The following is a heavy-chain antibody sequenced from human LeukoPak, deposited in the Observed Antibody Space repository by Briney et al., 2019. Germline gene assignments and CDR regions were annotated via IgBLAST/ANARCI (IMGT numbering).Heavy chain of an antibody. D-gene: IGHD6-19*01. J-gene: IGHJ6*02. CDR2: IYTSGST. CDR3: ARERGSREWLGSYYYYYYGMDV. V-gene: IGHV4-61*02. Sequence: PSQTLSLTCTVSGGSISSGSYYWSWIRQPAGKGLEWIGRIYTSGSTNYNPSLKSRVTISVDTSKNQFSLKLSSVTAADTAVYYCARERGSREWLGSYYYYYYGMDVWGQGTTVTVS. CDR1: GGSISSGSYY.